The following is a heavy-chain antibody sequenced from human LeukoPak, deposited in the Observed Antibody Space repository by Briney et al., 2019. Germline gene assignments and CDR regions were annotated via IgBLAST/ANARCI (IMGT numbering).Heavy chain of an antibody. J-gene: IGHJ4*02. CDR3: AYTSGSRGWPFDY. V-gene: IGHV1-3*01. CDR1: GYTFTSYA. D-gene: IGHD6-19*01. CDR2: INAGNGNT. Sequence: GASVKVSCKASGYTFTSYAMHWVRQAPGQRLEWMGWINAGNGNTKYSQKFQGRVTITRDTFASTAYMELSSLRSEDTAVYYCAYTSGSRGWPFDYWGQGTLVTVSS.